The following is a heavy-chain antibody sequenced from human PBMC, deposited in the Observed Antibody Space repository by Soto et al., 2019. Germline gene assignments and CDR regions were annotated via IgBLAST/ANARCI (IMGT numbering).Heavy chain of an antibody. J-gene: IGHJ4*02. CDR3: ARCSDLGELPNDY. Sequence: SETLSLTCAVYGGSFSGYYWSWIRQPPGKGLEWIGEINHSGSTNYNPSLKSRVTISVDTSKNQFSLKLSSVTAADTAVYYCARCSDLGELPNDYWGQGTLVTVSS. V-gene: IGHV4-34*01. D-gene: IGHD3-10*01. CDR1: GGSFSGYY. CDR2: INHSGST.